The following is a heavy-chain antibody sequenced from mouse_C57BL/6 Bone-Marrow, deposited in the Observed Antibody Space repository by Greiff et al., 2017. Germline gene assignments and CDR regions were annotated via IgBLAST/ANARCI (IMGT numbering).Heavy chain of an antibody. Sequence: DVKLVESGPGLVKPSQSLSLTCSVTGYSITSGYYWNWIRQFPGNKLEWMGYISYDGSNNYNPSLKNRISITRDTSKNQFFLKLNSVTTEDTATYYCARGETWGQGTTLTVSS. CDR3: ARGET. CDR1: GYSITSGYY. V-gene: IGHV3-6*01. CDR2: ISYDGSN. J-gene: IGHJ2*01.